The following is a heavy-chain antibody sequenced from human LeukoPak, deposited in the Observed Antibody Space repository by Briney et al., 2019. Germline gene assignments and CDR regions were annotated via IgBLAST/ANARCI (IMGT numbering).Heavy chain of an antibody. J-gene: IGHJ5*02. CDR2: INHSGST. CDR1: GGSFSGYY. V-gene: IGHV4-34*01. D-gene: IGHD5-12*01. Sequence: SETLSLTCAIYGGSFSGYYWSWIRQPPGKGLEWIGEINHSGSTNYNPSLKSRVTISVDTSKNQFSLKLSSVTAADTAVYYCARGGYNSRRDNWFDPWGQGTLVTVSS. CDR3: ARGGYNSRRDNWFDP.